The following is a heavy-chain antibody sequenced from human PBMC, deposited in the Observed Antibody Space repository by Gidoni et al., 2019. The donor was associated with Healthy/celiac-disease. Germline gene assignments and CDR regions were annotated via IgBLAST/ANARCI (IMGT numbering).Heavy chain of an antibody. J-gene: IGHJ5*02. Sequence: QMQLVQAGAEVKKPGVSVKVSCKPSGYSFTGYYMHWVRQAPGQGLEWMGWINPNNGGTNYAQKFQGRVTMTRDTSISTAYMELSRLKSDDTAVYYCARFGGSYDAYWFDPWGQGTLVTVSS. CDR1: GYSFTGYY. D-gene: IGHD1-26*01. CDR2: INPNNGGT. CDR3: ARFGGSYDAYWFDP. V-gene: IGHV1-2*02.